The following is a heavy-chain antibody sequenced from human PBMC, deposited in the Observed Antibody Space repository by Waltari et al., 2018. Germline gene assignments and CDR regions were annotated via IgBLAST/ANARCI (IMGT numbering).Heavy chain of an antibody. J-gene: IGHJ6*03. Sequence: QVQLQESGPGLVKPSETLSLTCTVSVGPISSYYWSWIRQPPGKGLEWIGYIYYSGSTNYNPSLKSRVTISVDTSKNQVSLKLSSVTAADTAVYYCARHRGSSYPNPGYYYYYMDVWGKGTTVTISS. D-gene: IGHD6-13*01. CDR3: ARHRGSSYPNPGYYYYYMDV. CDR2: IYYSGST. V-gene: IGHV4-59*08. CDR1: VGPISSYY.